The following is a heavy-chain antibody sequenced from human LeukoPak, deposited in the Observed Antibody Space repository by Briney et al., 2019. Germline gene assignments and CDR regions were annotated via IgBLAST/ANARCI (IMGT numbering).Heavy chain of an antibody. J-gene: IGHJ4*02. CDR2: IIPIFGTA. D-gene: IGHD3-22*01. CDR1: GGTFSGYA. V-gene: IGHV1-69*05. CDR3: ARGGYYDSSGYKSFDY. Sequence: SVKVSCKASGGTFSGYAISWVRQAPGQGLEWMGRIIPIFGTANYAQKFQGRVTITTDESTSTAYMELSSLRSENTAVYYCARGGYYDSSGYKSFDYWGQGTLVTVSS.